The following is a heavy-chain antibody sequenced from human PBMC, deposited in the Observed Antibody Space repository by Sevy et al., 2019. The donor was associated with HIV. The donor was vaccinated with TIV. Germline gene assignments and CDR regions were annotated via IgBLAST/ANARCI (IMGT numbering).Heavy chain of an antibody. D-gene: IGHD3-10*01. CDR1: GITVSSNY. J-gene: IGHJ3*02. CDR3: ARGHAYGSDPSGAFDI. CDR2: IYSGGST. Sequence: GGSLRLSCAASGITVSSNYMSWVRQAPGKGLEWVSVIYSGGSTYYADSVKGRFTISRDNSKNTLYLQMNSLRAEDTAVYYCARGHAYGSDPSGAFDIWGQGTMVTVSS. V-gene: IGHV3-53*01.